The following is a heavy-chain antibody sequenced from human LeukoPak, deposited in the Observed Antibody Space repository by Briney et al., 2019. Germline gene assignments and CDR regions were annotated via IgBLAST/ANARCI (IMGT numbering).Heavy chain of an antibody. Sequence: SVKVSCKASGGTFSSYAISWVRQAPGRGLEWMGRIIPIFGTANYAQKFQGRVTITTDESTSTAYMELSSLRSEDTAVYYCARGIAVAGRKNAFDIWGQGTMVTVSS. J-gene: IGHJ3*02. D-gene: IGHD6-19*01. CDR1: GGTFSSYA. V-gene: IGHV1-69*05. CDR2: IIPIFGTA. CDR3: ARGIAVAGRKNAFDI.